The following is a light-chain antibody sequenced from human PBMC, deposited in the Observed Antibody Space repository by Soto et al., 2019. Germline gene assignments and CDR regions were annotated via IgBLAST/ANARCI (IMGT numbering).Light chain of an antibody. CDR2: DVS. J-gene: IGKJ2*01. CDR1: QSISSW. Sequence: DIQMTQSPSTLSASVGDRVTITCRASQSISSWLAWYQQKPGKAPNLLIYDVSSLESGVPSRFSGSGSGTEFTLTISSLQRDDFATYYCQQYSSVAPYTFGQGTKLEIK. V-gene: IGKV1-5*01. CDR3: QQYSSVAPYT.